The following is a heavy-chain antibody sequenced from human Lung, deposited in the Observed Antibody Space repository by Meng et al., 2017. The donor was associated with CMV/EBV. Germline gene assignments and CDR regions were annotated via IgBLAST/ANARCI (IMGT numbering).Heavy chain of an antibody. D-gene: IGHD3-22*01. V-gene: IGHV3-11*01. CDR3: ASSGYYYDRTDYYPPDF. CDR2: ISSGSTSK. CDR1: GFNFNDYS. Sequence: GGSXRLSCSASGFNFNDYSMTWVRQVPGRGLEWISFISSGSTSKYYSDSVRGRFTISRDNFKNSLYLQMSGLTADDTAVYYCASSGYYYDRTDYYPPDFWXQGTRVTVSS. J-gene: IGHJ4*02.